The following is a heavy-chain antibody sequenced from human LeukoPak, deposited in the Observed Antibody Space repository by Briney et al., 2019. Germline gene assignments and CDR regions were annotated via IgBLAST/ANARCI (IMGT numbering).Heavy chain of an antibody. D-gene: IGHD3-3*01. CDR1: GFTFSSYG. J-gene: IGHJ4*02. CDR3: AKDRRITIFGVVTTPDY. Sequence: GGSLRLSCAASGFTFSSYGMHWVRQAPGKGLEWVAFIRYDGSNKYYADSVKGRFTISRDNSKNTLYLQMNSLRAEDTAVYYCAKDRRITIFGVVTTPDYWGQGTLVTVSS. V-gene: IGHV3-30*02. CDR2: IRYDGSNK.